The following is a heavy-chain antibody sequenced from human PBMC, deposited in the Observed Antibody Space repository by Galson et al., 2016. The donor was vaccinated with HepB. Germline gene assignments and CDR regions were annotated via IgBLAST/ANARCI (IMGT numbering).Heavy chain of an antibody. CDR2: IWYDGSKK. J-gene: IGHJ3*02. D-gene: IGHD2/OR15-2a*01. V-gene: IGHV3-33*01. Sequence: SLRLSCAASGMTFSNYGMHWVRQAPGRGLEWVAGIWYDGSKKYYGDSVKGRFTVSRDNSNNTLSLQMNSLRGDDTAVYYCARRLRIAGLLWGVHGALNIWGQGTTVSVSS. CDR1: GMTFSNYG. CDR3: ARRLRIAGLLWGVHGALNI.